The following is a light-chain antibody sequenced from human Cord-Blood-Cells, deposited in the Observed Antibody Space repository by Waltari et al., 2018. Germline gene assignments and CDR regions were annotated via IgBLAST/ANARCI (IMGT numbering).Light chain of an antibody. CDR3: CSYAGSSTWV. Sequence: QSALTQPASVSGSPGQSITISCTGTSSDVGRHNLVSWSQQHPGKSPKLMIYEGSKRPSGVSNRFSGAKSGNTASLTISELQAEDEADYYCCSYAGSSTWVFGGATKLTVL. J-gene: IGLJ3*02. V-gene: IGLV2-23*01. CDR2: EGS. CDR1: SSDVGRHNL.